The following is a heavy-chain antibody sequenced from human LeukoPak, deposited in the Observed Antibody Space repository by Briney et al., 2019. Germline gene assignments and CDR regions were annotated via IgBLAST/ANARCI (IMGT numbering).Heavy chain of an antibody. CDR2: FDPEDGET. D-gene: IGHD1-26*01. CDR3: ATAYSGSYYESPKAHFDY. CDR1: GYTLTELS. Sequence: ASVKVSCEVSGYTLTELSMHWVRQAPGRGLEWMGGFDPEDGETIYAQKFQGRVTMTEDTSTDTAYMELSSLRSEDTAVYYCATAYSGSYYESPKAHFDYWGQGTLVTVSS. J-gene: IGHJ4*02. V-gene: IGHV1-24*01.